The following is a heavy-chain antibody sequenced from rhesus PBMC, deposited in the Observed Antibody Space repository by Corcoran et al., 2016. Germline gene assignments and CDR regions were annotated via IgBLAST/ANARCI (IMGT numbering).Heavy chain of an antibody. V-gene: IGHV4S7*01. CDR1: GGSISGYYL. J-gene: IGHJ4*01. CDR2: IYGGSGST. D-gene: IGHD1-32*01. CDR3: AREERNFFDY. Sequence: QVQLQESGPGVVKPSETLSLTCAVSGGSISGYYLWGWIRQPPGKGLEWIGYIYGGSGSTSYNPSLKNRVTISKDMSKNQFSLKLSSVTAADTAVYYCAREERNFFDYWGPGVLVTVSS.